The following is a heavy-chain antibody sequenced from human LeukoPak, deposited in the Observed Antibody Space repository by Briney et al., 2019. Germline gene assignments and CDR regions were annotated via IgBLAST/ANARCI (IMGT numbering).Heavy chain of an antibody. CDR3: ASTAAYGSGSG. CDR1: GGSFSGYY. D-gene: IGHD3-10*01. V-gene: IGHV4-34*01. CDR2: INHSGST. Sequence: SETLSLTCAVYGGSFSGYYWSWIRQPPGKGLEWIGEINHSGSTNYNPSLKSRVTISVDTSKNQFSLKLSSVTAADTAAYYCASTAAYGSGSGWGQGTLVTVSS. J-gene: IGHJ4*02.